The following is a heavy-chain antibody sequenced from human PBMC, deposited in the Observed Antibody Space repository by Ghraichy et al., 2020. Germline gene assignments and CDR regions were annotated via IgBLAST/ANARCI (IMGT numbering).Heavy chain of an antibody. J-gene: IGHJ4*02. CDR1: GFTFSSYG. V-gene: IGHV3-30*02. CDR3: ANTHPLYGDYVVDY. CDR2: IRYDGSNK. Sequence: AGSLRLSCAASGFTFSSYGMHWVRQAPGKGLEWVAFIRYDGSNKYYADSVKGRFTISRDNSKNTLYLQMNSLRAEDTAVYYCANTHPLYGDYVVDYWGQGTLVTVSS. D-gene: IGHD4-17*01.